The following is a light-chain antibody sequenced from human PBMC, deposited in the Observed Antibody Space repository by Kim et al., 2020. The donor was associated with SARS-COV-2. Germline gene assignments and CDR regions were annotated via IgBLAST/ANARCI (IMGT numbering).Light chain of an antibody. V-gene: IGKV1-5*01. J-gene: IGKJ1*01. CDR1: QSISSW. Sequence: DIEMTQSPSTLSASIGDRVTITCRASQSISSWLAWYQQKPGKAPKLLIYDASSLEGGVPSRFRGSGSGTDFTLTISSLQPDDLATYYCQQYQSFWTFGQGTRVEIK. CDR3: QQYQSFWT. CDR2: DAS.